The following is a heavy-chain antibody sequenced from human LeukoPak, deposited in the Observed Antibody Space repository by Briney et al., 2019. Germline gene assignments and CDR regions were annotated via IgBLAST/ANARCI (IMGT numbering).Heavy chain of an antibody. D-gene: IGHD3-3*01. CDR3: ARGRGRFLEWLSDAFDI. CDR2: ISSSSSTI. CDR1: GFTFSSYG. Sequence: GGSLRLSCAASGFTFSSYGMHWVRQAPGKGLEWVSYISSSSSTIYYADSVKGRFTISRDNAKNSLYLQMNSLRAEDTAVYYCARGRGRFLEWLSDAFDIWGQGTMVTVSS. J-gene: IGHJ3*02. V-gene: IGHV3-48*01.